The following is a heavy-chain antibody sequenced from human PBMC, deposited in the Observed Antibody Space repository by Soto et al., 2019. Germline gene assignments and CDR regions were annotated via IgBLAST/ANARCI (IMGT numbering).Heavy chain of an antibody. D-gene: IGHD2-15*01. CDR1: EFTFKSYG. Sequence: SLRLSCAASEFTFKSYGMHWVRQAPGKGLAWVAVISFDGNRKHYADSVRGRFTISRDNSNNSTYLQMVSLRDEDTAVYYCARTLSWRRGPFDSWGQGTLVTVS. V-gene: IGHV3-30*03. J-gene: IGHJ4*02. CDR2: ISFDGNRK. CDR3: ARTLSWRRGPFDS.